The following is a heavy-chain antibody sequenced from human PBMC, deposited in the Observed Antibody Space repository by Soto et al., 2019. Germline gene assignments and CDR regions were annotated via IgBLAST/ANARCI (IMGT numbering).Heavy chain of an antibody. V-gene: IGHV4-39*01. CDR3: VSQRTTVPTQAYFDY. D-gene: IGHD4-17*01. CDR1: VGSVTNSSYY. CDR2: VYYRGRS. Sequence: SETLSRTCTVSVGSVTNSSYYWGWIRQSPGKGLEWIGSVYYRGRSYSKSSVKSRVTISVDTSKNRFSLSLNSVTASDTAVYFCVSQRTTVPTQAYFDYWGPGALVTVSS. J-gene: IGHJ4*02.